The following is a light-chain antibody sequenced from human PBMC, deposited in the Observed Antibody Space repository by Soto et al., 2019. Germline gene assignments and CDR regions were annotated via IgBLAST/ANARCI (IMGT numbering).Light chain of an antibody. CDR3: GAWDSSLTGGV. J-gene: IGLJ2*01. CDR2: ENS. CDR1: SSNIGSDY. V-gene: IGLV1-51*02. Sequence: QSVLTQPPSVSAAPGQKVTISCSGSSSNIGSDYVSWYQQLPGTAPKLLIYENSERPSGIPDRFSGSKSGTSATLGITGLQTGDEADYYCGAWDSSLTGGVFGGGTKLTVI.